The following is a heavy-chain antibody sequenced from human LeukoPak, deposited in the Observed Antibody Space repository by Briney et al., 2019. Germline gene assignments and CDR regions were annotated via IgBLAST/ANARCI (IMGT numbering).Heavy chain of an antibody. J-gene: IGHJ3*01. D-gene: IGHD6-13*01. CDR2: ISSTGSYI. V-gene: IGHV3-21*01. CDR3: ASPYSTSWNDAYDV. Sequence: GGALRVSCAASGYSFNTYTTYWVCDGLGGGVGWVASISSTGSYIYYADSVRGRFTISRDNAENSLYLQMNNLRAEDTAVFYCASPYSTSWNDAYDVWGQGTMVTVSS. CDR1: GYSFNTYT.